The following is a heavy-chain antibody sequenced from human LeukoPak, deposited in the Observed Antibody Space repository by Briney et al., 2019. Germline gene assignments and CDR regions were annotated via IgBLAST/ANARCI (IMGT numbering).Heavy chain of an antibody. D-gene: IGHD3-16*01. Sequence: GGSLRLSCAASGFTFSSYAIHWVRQAPGKGLEWVAVISHDGYHEHYADSVKGRFTLSRDNSKNTVFLQMSSLRAEDTAVFYCAKDRDDYVWGSYLGAFDIWGQGTMVTVSS. CDR2: ISHDGYHE. CDR1: GFTFSSYA. V-gene: IGHV3-30*04. J-gene: IGHJ3*02. CDR3: AKDRDDYVWGSYLGAFDI.